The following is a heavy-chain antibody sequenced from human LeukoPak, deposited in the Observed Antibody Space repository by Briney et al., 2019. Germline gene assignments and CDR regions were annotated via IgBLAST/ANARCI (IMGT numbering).Heavy chain of an antibody. Sequence: GGSLRLSCAASGFTVSSNYMNWVRQAREKGLEWVSVIYSGGSTYYADSVKGRFTISRDNSKNSLYLQMNSLRAEDTAVYYCARDFRVATAPFDYWGQGTLVTVSS. CDR2: IYSGGST. J-gene: IGHJ4*02. CDR3: ARDFRVATAPFDY. D-gene: IGHD5-18*01. CDR1: GFTVSSNY. V-gene: IGHV3-66*01.